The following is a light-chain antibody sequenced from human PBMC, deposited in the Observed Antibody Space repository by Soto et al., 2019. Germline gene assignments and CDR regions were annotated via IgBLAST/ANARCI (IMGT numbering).Light chain of an antibody. CDR1: QSVSS. J-gene: IGKJ4*01. CDR2: GAS. CDR3: QQRGSWPLT. V-gene: IGKV3-11*01. Sequence: EIVLTQSPATLSLSPGERATLSCRASQSVSSLAWYQQKPGQPPRLLIYGASNRATGIPASFSGSGSGTDFTLTISSLEPEDFAVYYCQQRGSWPLTFGGGIRVEIK.